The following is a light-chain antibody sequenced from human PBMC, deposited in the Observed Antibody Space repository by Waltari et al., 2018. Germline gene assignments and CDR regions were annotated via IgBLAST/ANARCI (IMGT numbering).Light chain of an antibody. V-gene: IGKV1-39*01. Sequence: DIQLTQSPSSLSASEGDRVTITCRASQNIRSYLNWYQQSPGKAPNLLIYGASSLQSGIPSRFSGRGYGTDFTLTISSLQPEDFTTYHCQQGYTAPLTFGGGTKLEIK. J-gene: IGKJ4*01. CDR2: GAS. CDR1: QNIRSY. CDR3: QQGYTAPLT.